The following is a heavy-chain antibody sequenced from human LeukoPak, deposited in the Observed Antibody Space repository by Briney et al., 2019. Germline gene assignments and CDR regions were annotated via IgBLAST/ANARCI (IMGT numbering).Heavy chain of an antibody. CDR3: ARRIYGSGSYPKPFDY. CDR2: IYPGDFDT. D-gene: IGHD3-10*01. Sequence: GESLKISCKGSGYSFTSYWIGWVRQMPGKGLEWMGIIYPGDFDTRYSPSFQGQVTISADKSISTAYLQWSSLKASDTAMYYCARRIYGSGSYPKPFDYWGQGTLVTVSS. CDR1: GYSFTSYW. V-gene: IGHV5-51*01. J-gene: IGHJ4*02.